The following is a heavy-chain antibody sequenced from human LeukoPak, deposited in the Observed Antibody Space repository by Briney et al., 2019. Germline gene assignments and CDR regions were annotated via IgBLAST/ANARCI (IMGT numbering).Heavy chain of an antibody. CDR2: IYSGGNT. Sequence: GGSLRLSCAASGFTVSSNYMSWVRQAPGRGLEWVSVIYSGGNTYYADSVKGRFTISRDNSKNTLFLQMNSLRVEDTAVYYCVRPYSSSWSIDYWGQGTLVTVSS. D-gene: IGHD6-13*01. CDR1: GFTVSSNY. CDR3: VRPYSSSWSIDY. J-gene: IGHJ4*02. V-gene: IGHV3-53*01.